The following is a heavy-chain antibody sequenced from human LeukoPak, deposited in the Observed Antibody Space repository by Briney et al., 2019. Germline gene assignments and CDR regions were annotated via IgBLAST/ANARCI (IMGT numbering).Heavy chain of an antibody. Sequence: GGSLRLSCVASGFTFSSFSMHWVRQAPGNGLEWVAVISHDGSHKSYADSVRGRFTISRDNSKNTLSLQMNTLRPEDMALFYCARDPNRLADYGGDYFDHWGQGTLVTVSS. J-gene: IGHJ4*02. CDR1: GFTFSSFS. CDR2: ISHDGSHK. CDR3: ARDPNRLADYGGDYFDH. D-gene: IGHD4-23*01. V-gene: IGHV3-30*04.